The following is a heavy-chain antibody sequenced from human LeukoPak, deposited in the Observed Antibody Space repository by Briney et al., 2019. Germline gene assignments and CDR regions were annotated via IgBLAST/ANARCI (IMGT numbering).Heavy chain of an antibody. D-gene: IGHD2-2*01. Sequence: SETLSLTCTVSGGSISSSYYWGWIRPPPGKGLEWIGSIYTSGSTNYNPSLKSRVTMSVDTSQNQFSLKLSSVTAADTAVYYCARDWAVPAASHDWFDPWGQGTLVTVSS. J-gene: IGHJ5*02. V-gene: IGHV4-39*07. CDR2: IYTSGST. CDR1: GGSISSSYY. CDR3: ARDWAVPAASHDWFDP.